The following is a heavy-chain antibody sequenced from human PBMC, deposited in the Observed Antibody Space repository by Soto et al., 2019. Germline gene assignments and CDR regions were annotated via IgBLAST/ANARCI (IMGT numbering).Heavy chain of an antibody. J-gene: IGHJ5*02. CDR1: GFTFSSYI. D-gene: IGHD6-13*01. V-gene: IGHV3-48*01. CDR3: ARHPERIAQIGWFDP. CDR2: ISSSSSTI. Sequence: GGSLRLSCAASGFTFSSYIMNGVRQAPGKGLEWVSYISSSSSTIYYADSVKGRFTISRDNAKNSLYLQMNSLRAEDTAVYYCARHPERIAQIGWFDPWGQGTLVTVSS.